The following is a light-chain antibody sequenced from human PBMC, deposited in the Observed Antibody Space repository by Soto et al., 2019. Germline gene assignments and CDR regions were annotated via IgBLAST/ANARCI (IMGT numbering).Light chain of an antibody. V-gene: IGKV3-20*01. CDR2: GAS. J-gene: IGKJ5*01. CDR3: QQYGSSPPIT. Sequence: EIVLTQSPGTLSLSPGERATFSCRAIQSVSSSYIAWYQQKRGQAPRRLIYGASIRATGIPDRFSGSGSGTDFTLTISRLEPEDFAVYYCQQYGSSPPITFGQGTRLEIK. CDR1: QSVSSSY.